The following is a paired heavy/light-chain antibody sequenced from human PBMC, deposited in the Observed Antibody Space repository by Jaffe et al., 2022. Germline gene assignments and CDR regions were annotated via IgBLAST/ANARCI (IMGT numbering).Light chain of an antibody. CDR3: SSYAGSNNFYV. Sequence: QSALTQPPSASGSPGQSVTISCTGTSSDVGGYNYVSWYQQHPGKAPKLMIYEVSKRPSGVPDRFSGSKSGNTASLTVSGLQAEDEADYYCSSYAGSNNFYVFGTGTKVTVL. J-gene: IGLJ1*01. V-gene: IGLV2-8*01. CDR2: EVS. CDR1: SSDVGGYNY.
Heavy chain of an antibody. CDR1: GGTFSSYA. D-gene: IGHD3-10*01. J-gene: IGHJ4*02. V-gene: IGHV1-69*01. CDR2: IIPIFGTA. Sequence: QVQLVQSGAEVKKPGSSVKVSCKASGGTFSSYAISWVRQAPGQGLEWMGGIIPIFGTANYAQKFQGRVTITADESTSTAYMELSSLRSEDTAVYYCARAQYYYGSGSYLPQPPVGFDYWGQGTLVTVSS. CDR3: ARAQYYYGSGSYLPQPPVGFDY.